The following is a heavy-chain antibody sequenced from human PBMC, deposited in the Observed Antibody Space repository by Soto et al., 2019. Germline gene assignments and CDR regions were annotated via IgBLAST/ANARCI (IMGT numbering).Heavy chain of an antibody. D-gene: IGHD3-9*01. V-gene: IGHV3-66*01. CDR2: IDAGGNT. CDR3: ARVSYLRYFDWFQYRGDYFDY. J-gene: IGHJ4*02. Sequence: TGGSLRLSCAVSGFTLITNYMSWVRQTPGKGLEWVSLIDAGGNTYYADSVKGRFTISRDISKSTVSLLMSSLRVEDTAVYYCARVSYLRYFDWFQYRGDYFDYWGQGTLVTVSS. CDR1: GFTLITNY.